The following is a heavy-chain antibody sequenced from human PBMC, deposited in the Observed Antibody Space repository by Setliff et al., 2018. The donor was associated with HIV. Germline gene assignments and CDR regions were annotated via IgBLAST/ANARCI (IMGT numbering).Heavy chain of an antibody. Sequence: ASVKVSCKPSGYTFTTYGLSWVRQAPGQGLEWMGWISTYSDETSSSQNLQGRLTMTTDTSTGTAYMELRSLRSDDTAVYYCAKGSSRGYNTGIFDYWGQGVLVTVSS. CDR2: ISTYSDET. CDR3: AKGSSRGYNTGIFDY. V-gene: IGHV1-18*01. J-gene: IGHJ4*02. CDR1: GYTFTTYG. D-gene: IGHD5-12*01.